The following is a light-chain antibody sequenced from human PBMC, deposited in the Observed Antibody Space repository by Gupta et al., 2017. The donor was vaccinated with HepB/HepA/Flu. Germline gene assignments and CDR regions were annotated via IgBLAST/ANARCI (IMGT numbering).Light chain of an antibody. CDR1: SSNIGSNY. V-gene: IGLV1-47*01. CDR3: ATWDDSLSGYV. Sequence: QSVLTQPPSASGTPGQWVTISCSGSSSNIGSNYVYWYQQFPGTAPKLLIYRNNQRPSGVPDRFSGSKSGTSASLAISGLRSDDEADYYCATWDDSLSGYVFGNGTNVTVL. CDR2: RNN. J-gene: IGLJ1*01.